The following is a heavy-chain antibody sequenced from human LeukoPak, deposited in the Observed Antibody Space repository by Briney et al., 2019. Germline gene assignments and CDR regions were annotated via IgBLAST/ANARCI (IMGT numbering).Heavy chain of an antibody. CDR3: ARGYYYDSSGYSFDY. CDR1: GLTFSSYA. D-gene: IGHD3-22*01. CDR2: ISSNGGST. V-gene: IGHV3-64*01. Sequence: GGSLRLSCAASGLTFSSYAMHWVRQAPGKGLEYVSAISSNGGSTYYANSVKGRFTISRDNSKNTLYLQMGSLRAEDMAVYYCARGYYYDSSGYSFDYWGQGTLVTVSS. J-gene: IGHJ4*02.